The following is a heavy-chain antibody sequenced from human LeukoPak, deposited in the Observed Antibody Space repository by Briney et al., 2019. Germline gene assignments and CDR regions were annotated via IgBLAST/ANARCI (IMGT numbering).Heavy chain of an antibody. V-gene: IGHV3-23*01. J-gene: IGHJ4*02. CDR3: AKDLDVGSSSGYPDRDY. D-gene: IGHD3-22*01. Sequence: PGGSLRLSCAASGFTFSSYAMSWVRQAPGKGLEWVSAISGSGGSTYYADSVKGRFTISRHNSKNPLYLQMNSLRAEDTAVYYCAKDLDVGSSSGYPDRDYWGQGTLVTVSS. CDR1: GFTFSSYA. CDR2: ISGSGGST.